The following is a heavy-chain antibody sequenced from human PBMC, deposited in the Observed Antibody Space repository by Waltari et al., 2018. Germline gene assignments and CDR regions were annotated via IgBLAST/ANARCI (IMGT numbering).Heavy chain of an antibody. CDR2: INYSGST. J-gene: IGHJ6*02. D-gene: IGHD5-18*01. Sequence: QVRLQQWGAGLLKPPQTLSLTCAVSGGSFTGYYWTWVRKCPGKGLEWIGEINYSGSTNYNPSLKSRLTMSVDTIQNQFSLKLRLVDAADTAVYYCARGPPQPLSYYYAMDVWGQGTTVTVSS. CDR3: ARGPPQPLSYYYAMDV. CDR1: GGSFTGYY. V-gene: IGHV4-34*01.